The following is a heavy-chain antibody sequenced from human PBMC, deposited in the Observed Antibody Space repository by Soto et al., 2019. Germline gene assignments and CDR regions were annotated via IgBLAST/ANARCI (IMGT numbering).Heavy chain of an antibody. V-gene: IGHV3-48*02. J-gene: IGHJ3*02. CDR2: IDTSSSTM. CDR1: GFAFGTYS. CDR3: ARDKLTGDYREAFDI. Sequence: GGSLRLSCAASGFAFGTYSVSWVRQAPGKGLEWVAYIDTSSSTMHYADSVEGRFAISRDNAMSSLYLQVNSLRDEDTAIYYCARDKLTGDYREAFDIWGQGTVVTVSS. D-gene: IGHD7-27*01.